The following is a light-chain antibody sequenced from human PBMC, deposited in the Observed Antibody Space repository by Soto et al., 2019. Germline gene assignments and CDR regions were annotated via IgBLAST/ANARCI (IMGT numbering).Light chain of an antibody. J-gene: IGLJ3*02. V-gene: IGLV4-60*03. CDR3: ETWDSKSWV. CDR2: LEGTGDY. Sequence: QPVLTQSSSASASLRSSVKLTCTLSSGHTSYTIAWHQQQPGKAPRYLMKLEGTGDYNKGSGVPDRFSASSSGADRYLSISNLLSEDEADYYCETWDSKSWVFGGGTQLTVL. CDR1: SGHTSYT.